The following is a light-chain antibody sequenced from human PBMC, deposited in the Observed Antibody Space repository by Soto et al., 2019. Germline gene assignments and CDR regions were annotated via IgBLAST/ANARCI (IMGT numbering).Light chain of an antibody. CDR2: KAS. V-gene: IGKV1-5*03. Sequence: DIQMTQAPSTLSESVVDRVTITFLASQSISSWLAWYQQKPGKAHNLLIYKASTLEGGVQSRFSGSGSGTEFTLTISSVQPDDFATYYCQQYKSYPLTFGGGT. J-gene: IGKJ4*01. CDR1: QSISSW. CDR3: QQYKSYPLT.